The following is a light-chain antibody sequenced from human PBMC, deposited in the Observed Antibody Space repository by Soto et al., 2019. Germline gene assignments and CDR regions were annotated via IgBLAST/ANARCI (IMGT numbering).Light chain of an antibody. Sequence: QSVLTQPASVSWSPGQSITISCTGTSSDVGAYDYVSWYQQHPDKAPKLMIYEVSNRPSGVSNRFSGSKSVNTATLTISGLQADDEADYYCSSYTSSSTRVFGTGTKVTV. J-gene: IGLJ1*01. CDR2: EVS. CDR1: SSDVGAYDY. CDR3: SSYTSSSTRV. V-gene: IGLV2-14*03.